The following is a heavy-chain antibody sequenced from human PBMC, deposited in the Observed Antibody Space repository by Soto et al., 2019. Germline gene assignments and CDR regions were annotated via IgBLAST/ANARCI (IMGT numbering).Heavy chain of an antibody. Sequence: QITLKESGPPLVKPTQTLTLTCTFSGFSLSTSGVGVGWIRQPPGKALEWLALIYWDDDKRYSPSLKSRLTITKDTAKNQVVLTMTNMDPVDTATYYCATSYVLGWFDPWGQGTLVTVSS. CDR1: GFSLSTSGVG. CDR3: ATSYVLGWFDP. D-gene: IGHD3-16*01. CDR2: IYWDDDK. J-gene: IGHJ5*02. V-gene: IGHV2-5*02.